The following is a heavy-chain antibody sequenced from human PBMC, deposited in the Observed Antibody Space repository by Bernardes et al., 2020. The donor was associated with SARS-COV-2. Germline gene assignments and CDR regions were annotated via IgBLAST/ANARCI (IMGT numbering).Heavy chain of an antibody. CDR1: GFTFSNYA. D-gene: IGHD2-21*02. Sequence: GGSLRLSCAASGFTFSNYAMSWFRQTPGKGLEWISAVNSAGTTYYADSVRGRFTAARDNSKNTLYLQMSSLRSEDTAVYYCARVVSGPHVGADAFAVSGRGTTVTVSS. CDR3: ARVVSGPHVGADAFAV. J-gene: IGHJ3*01. CDR2: VNSAGTT. V-gene: IGHV3-23*01.